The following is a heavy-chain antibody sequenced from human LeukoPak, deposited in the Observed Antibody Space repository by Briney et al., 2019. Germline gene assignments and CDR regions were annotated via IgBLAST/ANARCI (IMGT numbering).Heavy chain of an antibody. CDR2: ISSGGSII. CDR3: ARDLLGVTTRNWFDP. CDR1: GFTFSDYY. Sequence: PGGSLRLSCAASGFTFSDYYMNWIRQAPGKGLEWISYISSGGSIIHYADSVKGRFTISRDNAKNSLYLQMNSLRAEDTAVYYCARDLLGVTTRNWFDPWGQGTLDTVSS. D-gene: IGHD2-21*02. J-gene: IGHJ5*02. V-gene: IGHV3-11*01.